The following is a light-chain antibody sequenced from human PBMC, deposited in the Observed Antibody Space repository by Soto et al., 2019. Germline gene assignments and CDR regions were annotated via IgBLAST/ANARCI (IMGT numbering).Light chain of an antibody. CDR3: AAWDDSLNGL. CDR2: SNN. CDR1: SSNIGSNT. Sequence: QSVLTQPPSASGTPGQRVTISCSGSSSNIGSNTVNWYQQLPGTAPKLLIYSNNQRPSGVPDRFSVSKSGTSASLAISGLPSEDEADYYCAAWDDSLNGLFGGGTKLTVL. V-gene: IGLV1-44*01. J-gene: IGLJ2*01.